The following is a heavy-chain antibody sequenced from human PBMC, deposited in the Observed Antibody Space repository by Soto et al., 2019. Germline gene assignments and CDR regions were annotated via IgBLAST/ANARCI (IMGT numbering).Heavy chain of an antibody. CDR3: ARGGNRYSSTSSGVGGFDF. V-gene: IGHV4-59*01. D-gene: IGHD6-6*01. CDR2: LFHSGTT. Sequence: PSQTLPLPCTVSAASISSSYWSWLRQPPGKGLQWIGHLFHSGTTNYNPSLKSRATISIDTSKNQFSLNLCSLTTSDPAVHFPARGGNRYSSTSSGVGGFDFCGEGALVTVSS. J-gene: IGHJ4*02. CDR1: AASISSSY.